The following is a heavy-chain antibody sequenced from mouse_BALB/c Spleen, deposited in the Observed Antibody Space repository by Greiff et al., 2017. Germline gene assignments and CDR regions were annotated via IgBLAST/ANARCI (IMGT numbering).Heavy chain of an antibody. Sequence: VQLQQSGTVLARPGASVKMSCKASGYSFTSYWMHWVKQRPGQGLEWIGAIYPGNSDTSYNQKFKGKAKLTAVTSASTAYMELSSLTNEDSAVYYCTRSFITTVVAPDYWGQGTTLTVSS. D-gene: IGHD1-1*01. CDR3: TRSFITTVVAPDY. J-gene: IGHJ2*01. CDR1: GYSFTSYW. CDR2: IYPGNSDT. V-gene: IGHV1-5*01.